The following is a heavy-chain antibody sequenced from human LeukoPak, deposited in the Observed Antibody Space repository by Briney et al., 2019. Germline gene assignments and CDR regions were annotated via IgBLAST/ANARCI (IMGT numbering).Heavy chain of an antibody. J-gene: IGHJ4*02. CDR3: ARVRTSEYYFDY. CDR1: GFTFSSYA. CDR2: IKQDGSEK. Sequence: PGGSLRLSCAASGFTFSSYAMSWVRQAPGKGLEWVANIKQDGSEKYYVDSVKGRFTISRDNAKNSLYLQMNSLRAEDTAVYYCARVRTSEYYFDYWGQGTLVTVSS. V-gene: IGHV3-7*01. D-gene: IGHD3/OR15-3a*01.